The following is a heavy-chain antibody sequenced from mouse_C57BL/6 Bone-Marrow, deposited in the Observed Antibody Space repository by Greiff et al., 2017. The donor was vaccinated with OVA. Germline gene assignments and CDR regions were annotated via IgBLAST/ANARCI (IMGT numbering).Heavy chain of an antibody. D-gene: IGHD2-2*01. J-gene: IGHJ2*01. CDR1: GFTFSSYA. CDR3: ARGAMVTDADY. Sequence: EVQVVESGGGLVKPGGSLKLSCAASGFTFSSYAMSWVRQTPEKRLEWVATISDGGSYTYYPDNVKGRFTISRDNAKNNLYLQMSHLKSEDTAMYYCARGAMVTDADYWGQGTTLTVSS. V-gene: IGHV5-4*01. CDR2: ISDGGSYT.